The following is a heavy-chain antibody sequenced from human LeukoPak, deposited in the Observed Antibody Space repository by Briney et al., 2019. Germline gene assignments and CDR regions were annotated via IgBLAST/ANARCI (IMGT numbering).Heavy chain of an antibody. CDR1: GGSLSGYY. J-gene: IGHJ4*02. D-gene: IGHD3-10*01. Sequence: SETLSLTCAVSGGSLSGYYWTWIRQPPGKGLEWIGEINHSGSTNYNPSLKSRVTISVDTSKNQFSLKLSSVTAADTAVYYCARPYGSGSYVYWGQGTLVTVSS. CDR3: ARPYGSGSYVY. CDR2: INHSGST. V-gene: IGHV4-34*01.